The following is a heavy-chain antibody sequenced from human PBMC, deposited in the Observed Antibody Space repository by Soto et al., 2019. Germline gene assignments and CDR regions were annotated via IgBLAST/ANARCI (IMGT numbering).Heavy chain of an antibody. D-gene: IGHD2-2*01. CDR2: INSDGSST. CDR3: ARGGLVPAAPMVYYYYYYRDV. Sequence: EVQLVESGGGLVQPGGSLRLSCAASGFTFSSYWMHWVRQAPGKGLVWVSRINSDGSSTSYADSVKGRFTISRDNAKNTLYLQMNSLRAEDTAVYYCARGGLVPAAPMVYYYYYYRDVWGKGTTVTVSS. CDR1: GFTFSSYW. J-gene: IGHJ6*03. V-gene: IGHV3-74*01.